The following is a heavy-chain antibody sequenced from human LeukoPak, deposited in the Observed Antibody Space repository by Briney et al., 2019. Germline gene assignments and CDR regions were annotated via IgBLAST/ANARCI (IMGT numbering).Heavy chain of an antibody. CDR3: ARDEGIAV. J-gene: IGHJ4*02. Sequence: SETLSLTCTVSGGSISSSSYYWGWIRQPPGKGLEWIGSIYYSGSTYYNPSLKSRVTISVDTSKNQFSLKLSSVTAADTAVYYCARDEGIAVWGQGTLVTVSS. CDR2: IYYSGST. D-gene: IGHD6-19*01. V-gene: IGHV4-39*07. CDR1: GGSISSSSYY.